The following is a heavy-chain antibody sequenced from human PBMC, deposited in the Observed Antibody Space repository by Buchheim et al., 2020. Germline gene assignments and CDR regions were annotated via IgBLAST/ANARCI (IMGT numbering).Heavy chain of an antibody. V-gene: IGHV3-48*03. CDR1: GFTFSSYE. Sequence: EVQLVESGGGLVQPGGFLRLSCAASGFTFSSYEMNWVRQAPGKGLEWVSYISSSGSTIYYADSVKGRSTISRDNAKNSLYLQMNSLRAEDTAVYYCARFLDTMIVVEYFDYWGQGTL. D-gene: IGHD3-22*01. CDR3: ARFLDTMIVVEYFDY. J-gene: IGHJ4*02. CDR2: ISSSGSTI.